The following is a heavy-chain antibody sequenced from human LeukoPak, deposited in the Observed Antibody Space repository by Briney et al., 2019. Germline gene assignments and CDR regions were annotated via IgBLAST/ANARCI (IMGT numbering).Heavy chain of an antibody. J-gene: IGHJ4*02. D-gene: IGHD5-18*01. CDR3: ARVVGQGTAMPSRDFFDY. V-gene: IGHV1-2*02. Sequence: ASVKVSCKASGYTFTAYCIHWVRQAPWQGLEWMGWIDPNTGQTDSAQKFQGRVTVTRDTSINTAYMDLSSLRSDDTAVYYCARVVGQGTAMPSRDFFDYWGQGTLVTVSS. CDR1: GYTFTAYC. CDR2: IDPNTGQT.